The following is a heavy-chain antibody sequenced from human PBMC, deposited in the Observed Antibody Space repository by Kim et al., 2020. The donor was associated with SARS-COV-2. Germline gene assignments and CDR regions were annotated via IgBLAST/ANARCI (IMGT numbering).Heavy chain of an antibody. CDR2: IYPGDSDT. V-gene: IGHV5-51*01. CDR3: ARLPGVVAARSEGFDY. J-gene: IGHJ4*02. Sequence: GESLKISCKGSGYSFTSYWIGWVRQMPGKGLEWMGIIYPGDSDTRYSPSFQGQVTFSADKSISTAYLQWSSLKASDTAMYYCARLPGVVAARSEGFDYWGQGTLVTVSS. CDR1: GYSFTSYW. D-gene: IGHD6-6*01.